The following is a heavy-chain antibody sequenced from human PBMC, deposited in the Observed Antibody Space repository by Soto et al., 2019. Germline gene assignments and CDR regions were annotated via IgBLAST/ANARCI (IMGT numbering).Heavy chain of an antibody. D-gene: IGHD6-6*01. CDR1: GFTFSSYS. CDR3: ARDYSSYYRYYYYYGMDV. V-gene: IGHV3-21*01. CDR2: ISSSSSYI. Sequence: ESGGGLVKPGGSLRLSCAASGFTFSSYSMNWVRQAPGKGLEWVSSISSSSSYIYYADSVKGRFTISRDNAKNSLYLQMNSLRAEDTAVYYCARDYSSYYRYYYYYGMDVWGQGTTVTVSS. J-gene: IGHJ6*02.